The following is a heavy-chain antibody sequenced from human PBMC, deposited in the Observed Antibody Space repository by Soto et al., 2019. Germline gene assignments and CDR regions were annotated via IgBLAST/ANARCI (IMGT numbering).Heavy chain of an antibody. CDR2: INPSGGST. J-gene: IGHJ4*01. Sequence: ASVKVSCKASGYTFTSYYVHWVRQAPGQGLEWMGIINPSGGSTNYAQKFQGRVTMTRDTSTSTVYMELSSLRSEDTALYYCARDQRGSNVYFDYWGQGTLVTVSS. CDR3: ARDQRGSNVYFDY. CDR1: GYTFTSYY. V-gene: IGHV1-46*01. D-gene: IGHD4-4*01.